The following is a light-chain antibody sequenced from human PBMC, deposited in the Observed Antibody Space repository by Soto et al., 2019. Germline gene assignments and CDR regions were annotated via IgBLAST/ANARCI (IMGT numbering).Light chain of an antibody. CDR2: EVS. V-gene: IGLV2-23*02. CDR3: CSYAGSSNV. J-gene: IGLJ1*01. Sequence: QSALTQPASVSGSPGQSVTIFCTGTSSDVGSYNLVSWYQQHPGKAPKLMIYEVSKRHSGVSNRFSGSKSGNTASLTISGLQAEDEADYYCCSYAGSSNVFGTGTKVTVL. CDR1: SSDVGSYNL.